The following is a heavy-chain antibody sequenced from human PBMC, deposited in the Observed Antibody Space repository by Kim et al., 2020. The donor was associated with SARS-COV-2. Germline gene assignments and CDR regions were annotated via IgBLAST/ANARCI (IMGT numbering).Heavy chain of an antibody. V-gene: IGHV4-39*01. D-gene: IGHD6-19*01. J-gene: IGHJ5*02. CDR3: ARNPIIAVAGPNWFDP. Sequence: SETLSLTCTVSGGSISSSSYYWGWIRQPPGKGLEWIGSIYYSGSTYYNPSLKSRVTISVDTSKNQFSLKLSSVTAADTAVYYCARNPIIAVAGPNWFDPWGQGTLVTVSS. CDR1: GGSISSSSYY. CDR2: IYYSGST.